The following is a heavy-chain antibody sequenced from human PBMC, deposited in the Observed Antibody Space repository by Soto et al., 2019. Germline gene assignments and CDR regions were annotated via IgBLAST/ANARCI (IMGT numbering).Heavy chain of an antibody. Sequence: QVQLVQSGAEVKKPGASVKVSCKASGYTFTSYGISWVRQAPGQGLEWMGWISAYNGNTNYAQKLQGRVTMTTDTSXXKAYMELRSLRSDDTAVYYCARAQTVLRYFDWSDYWGQGTLVTVSS. CDR1: GYTFTSYG. J-gene: IGHJ4*02. D-gene: IGHD3-9*01. CDR3: ARAQTVLRYFDWSDY. V-gene: IGHV1-18*01. CDR2: ISAYNGNT.